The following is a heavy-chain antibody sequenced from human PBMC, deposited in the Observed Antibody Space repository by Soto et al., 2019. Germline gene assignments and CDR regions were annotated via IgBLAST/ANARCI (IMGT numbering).Heavy chain of an antibody. CDR1: GYTFTSYD. J-gene: IGHJ6*03. Sequence: QVQLVQSGAEVKKPGASVKVSCKASGYTFTSYDINWVRQATGQGFEWMGWMNPNSGNTGYAQKFQGRVTMTRNTSISTAYMELSSLRSEDTAVYYCARGGIVSTAYYYYMDVWGKGTTVTVSS. CDR2: MNPNSGNT. CDR3: ARGGIVSTAYYYYMDV. D-gene: IGHD4-17*01. V-gene: IGHV1-8*01.